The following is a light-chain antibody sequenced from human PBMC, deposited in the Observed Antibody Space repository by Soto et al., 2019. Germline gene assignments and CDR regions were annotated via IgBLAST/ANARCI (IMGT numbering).Light chain of an antibody. Sequence: QSALTQPASVSGSPGQSITISCTGTSSDVGGYNYVSWYQQHPGKAPKLIIYEVSNRPSGVSNRFSGSKSGNTASLTISGLQAEDEADYYCSSYTTSSTWVLGGGTKVTVL. CDR3: SSYTTSSTWV. CDR2: EVS. J-gene: IGLJ3*02. CDR1: SSDVGGYNY. V-gene: IGLV2-14*01.